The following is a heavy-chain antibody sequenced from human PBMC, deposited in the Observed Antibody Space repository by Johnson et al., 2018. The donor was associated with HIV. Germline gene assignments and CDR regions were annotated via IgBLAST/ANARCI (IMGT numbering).Heavy chain of an antibody. CDR2: ISGSGGST. D-gene: IGHD3-22*01. CDR1: GFTFSSYA. CDR3: AKGVSDSSGYYYGEDAFDI. V-gene: IGHV3-23*04. J-gene: IGHJ3*02. Sequence: EQLVESGGGLVQPGGSLRLSCAASGFTFSSYAMSWVRQAPGKGLEWVSAISGSGGSTYYADSVKGRFTISRDNSKNTLYLQMNSLRAEDTAVYYCAKGVSDSSGYYYGEDAFDIWGQGTMVTVSS.